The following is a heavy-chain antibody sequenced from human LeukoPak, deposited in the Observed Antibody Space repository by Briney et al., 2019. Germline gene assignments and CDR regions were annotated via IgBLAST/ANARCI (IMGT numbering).Heavy chain of an antibody. J-gene: IGHJ4*02. CDR1: GYTFTSYG. V-gene: IGHV1-18*01. D-gene: IGHD2-15*01. CDR3: ARDGPDIVVVVAATMIDTFFDY. Sequence: ASVKVSCKASGYTFTSYGISWVRQAPGQGLEWMGWISAYNGNTNYAQKLQGRVTMTTDTSTSTAYMELRSLRPDDTAVYYCARDGPDIVVVVAATMIDTFFDYWGQGTLVTVSS. CDR2: ISAYNGNT.